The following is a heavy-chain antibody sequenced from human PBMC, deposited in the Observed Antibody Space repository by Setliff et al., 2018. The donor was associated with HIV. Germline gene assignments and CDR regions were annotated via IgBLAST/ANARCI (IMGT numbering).Heavy chain of an antibody. D-gene: IGHD1-26*01. CDR3: VREIVGATDYLDY. CDR1: GFSVSHYS. J-gene: IGHJ4*02. Sequence: LRLSCAASGFSVSHYSMNWVRQAPGKGLEWISYISSSSNTIYYADSVKGRLAISRDNAKNSLYLQMNSLRAEDTAVYYCVREIVGATDYLDYWGQGTLVTVSS. CDR2: ISSSSNTI. V-gene: IGHV3-48*01.